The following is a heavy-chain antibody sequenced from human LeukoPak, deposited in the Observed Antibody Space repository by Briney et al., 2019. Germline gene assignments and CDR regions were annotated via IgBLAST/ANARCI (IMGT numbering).Heavy chain of an antibody. CDR2: ISAYNGNT. D-gene: IGHD4/OR15-4a*01. J-gene: IGHJ5*02. Sequence: ASVKVSCKASGYTFTSHGISWVRQAPGQGLEWMGWISAYNGNTEYAEKFQGRVTMTTDTSTSTAYMELRSLGSDDTAVYYCARDTMVISNWFDPWGQGTLVTVSS. CDR3: ARDTMVISNWFDP. CDR1: GYTFTSHG. V-gene: IGHV1-18*01.